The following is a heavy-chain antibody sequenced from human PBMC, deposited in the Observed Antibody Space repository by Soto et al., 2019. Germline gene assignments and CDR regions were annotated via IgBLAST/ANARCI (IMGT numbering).Heavy chain of an antibody. Sequence: GGSLRLSCAASGFTFSSYAMSWVRQAPGKGLEWVSAISGSGGSTYYADSVKGRFTISRDNSKNTLYLQMNSLRAEDTAVYYCAKEPDIVVVVAGAFDIWGQGTMVTVAS. V-gene: IGHV3-23*01. CDR2: ISGSGGST. J-gene: IGHJ3*02. CDR3: AKEPDIVVVVAGAFDI. CDR1: GFTFSSYA. D-gene: IGHD2-15*01.